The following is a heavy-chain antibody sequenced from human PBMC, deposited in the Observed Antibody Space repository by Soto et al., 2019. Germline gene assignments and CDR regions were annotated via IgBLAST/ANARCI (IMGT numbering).Heavy chain of an antibody. D-gene: IGHD3-9*01. J-gene: IGHJ6*02. Sequence: EVQLVESGGGLVQPGGSLRLSCAASGFTVSSNYMSWVRQVPGKGLEWVSVIYTGGSTHYADSVKGRFSISRDNSKNTLYLQMNSLRAEDPAVYYCAREQRNFDWLTQVSYYYGMDVWGQGTTVTVSS. CDR2: IYTGGST. CDR1: GFTVSSNY. V-gene: IGHV3-66*01. CDR3: AREQRNFDWLTQVSYYYGMDV.